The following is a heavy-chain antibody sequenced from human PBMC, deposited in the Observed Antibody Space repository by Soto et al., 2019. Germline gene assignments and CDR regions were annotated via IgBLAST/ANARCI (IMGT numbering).Heavy chain of an antibody. CDR1: GYTFTSYG. CDR2: ISAHNGNT. V-gene: IGHV1-18*01. Sequence: QVQLVQSGAEVKKPGASVKVSCKASGYTFTSYGISWVRQAPGQGLEWMGWISAHNGNTNYAQKLQGRVTMTTDTSTSTAYMELRSLRSDDTAVYYCARDLEPKGGYDPGAFDYWGQGTLVTVSS. CDR3: ARDLEPKGGYDPGAFDY. D-gene: IGHD5-12*01. J-gene: IGHJ4*02.